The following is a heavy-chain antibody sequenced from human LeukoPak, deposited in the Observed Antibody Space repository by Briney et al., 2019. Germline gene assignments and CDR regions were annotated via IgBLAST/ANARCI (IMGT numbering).Heavy chain of an antibody. Sequence: SETLSLTCTVSGGSISSYYWSWIRQPPGKGLEWIGYIYYSGSTNYNPSLKSRVTILVDTPKDQFSLMLTSVTAADTAMYYCARERLSGSYGMDVWGQGTTVTVSS. CDR3: ARERLSGSYGMDV. D-gene: IGHD3-16*01. J-gene: IGHJ6*02. CDR1: GGSISSYY. V-gene: IGHV4-59*01. CDR2: IYYSGST.